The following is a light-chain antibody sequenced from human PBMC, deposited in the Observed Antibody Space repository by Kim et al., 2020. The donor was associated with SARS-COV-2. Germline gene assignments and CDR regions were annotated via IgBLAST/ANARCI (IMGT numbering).Light chain of an antibody. Sequence: PGQAIAISCTGTSSDVCGYDYVSWYQQRPGKAPKLMIYDVNKRSSGVSTRFSGSKSGNTASLTISGRQAEDEADYYCSSYTSSSTVFGTGTQVIVL. J-gene: IGLJ1*01. V-gene: IGLV2-14*04. CDR3: SSYTSSSTV. CDR1: SSDVCGYDY. CDR2: DVN.